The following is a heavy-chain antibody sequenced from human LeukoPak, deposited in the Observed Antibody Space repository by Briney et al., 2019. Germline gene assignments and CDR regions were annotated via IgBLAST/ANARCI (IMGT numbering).Heavy chain of an antibody. Sequence: GGSLRLSCAASGFTFSSYAMSWVRQAPGKGLEWVSAISGSGGSTYYADSVKGRFTISRGNSKNTLYLQMNSLRAEDTAVYYCAKVKYGGQGYFDYWGQGTLVTVSS. CDR3: AKVKYGGQGYFDY. V-gene: IGHV3-23*01. J-gene: IGHJ4*02. CDR2: ISGSGGST. D-gene: IGHD4/OR15-4a*01. CDR1: GFTFSSYA.